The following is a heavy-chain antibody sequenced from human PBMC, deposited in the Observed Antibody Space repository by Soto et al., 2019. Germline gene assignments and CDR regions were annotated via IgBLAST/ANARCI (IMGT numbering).Heavy chain of an antibody. D-gene: IGHD2-21*01. CDR1: GFTFSSNW. V-gene: IGHV3-74*01. J-gene: IGHJ4*02. Sequence: EVPLVECGEGLVQPGGYLRLSCAASGFTFSSNWMHWDRRVPGMGLVWVSRINTDGSRTSYEDSVEGRFTISRDNATNTLYLLMNRLRAEYTVVYYCESDGEGFWGQGTMVTVSS. CDR3: ESDGEGF. CDR2: INTDGSRT.